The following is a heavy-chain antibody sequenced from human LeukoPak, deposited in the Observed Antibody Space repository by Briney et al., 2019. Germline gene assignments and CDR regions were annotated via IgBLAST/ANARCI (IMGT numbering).Heavy chain of an antibody. CDR3: AREALYYYDSSGGTYMDV. J-gene: IGHJ6*03. V-gene: IGHV4-4*02. Sequence: SETLSLTCAVSGGSISSSNWWSWVRQPPGKGLEWIGEIYHSGSTNYNPSLKSRVTISVDKSKNQFSLKLSSVTAADTAVYYCAREALYYYDSSGGTYMDVWGKGTTVTVSS. CDR2: IYHSGST. CDR1: GGSISSSNW. D-gene: IGHD3-22*01.